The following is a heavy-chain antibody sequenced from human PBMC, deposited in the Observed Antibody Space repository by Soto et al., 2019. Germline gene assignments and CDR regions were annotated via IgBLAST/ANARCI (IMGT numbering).Heavy chain of an antibody. V-gene: IGHV4-34*01. J-gene: IGHJ5*02. CDR3: ARNGRITIFGVAPRVGRFDP. Sequence: QVQLQQWGAGLLKPSETLSLTCAVYGGSFSGYYWSWIRQPPGKGLEWIGEINHSGSTNYNPSLKSRVTISVETSKNQFSLKLSSVTAADTAVYYCARNGRITIFGVAPRVGRFDPWGQGTLVTVSS. CDR1: GGSFSGYY. D-gene: IGHD3-3*01. CDR2: INHSGST.